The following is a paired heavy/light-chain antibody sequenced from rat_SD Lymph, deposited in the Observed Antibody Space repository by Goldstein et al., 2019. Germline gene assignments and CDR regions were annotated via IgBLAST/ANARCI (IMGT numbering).Heavy chain of an antibody. V-gene: IGHV5-29*01. CDR2: ISYDGSST. J-gene: IGHJ2*01. Sequence: EVQLVESGGGLVQPGRSMKLSCAASGFTFSNYGMAWVRQAPTKGLEWVATISYDGSSTYYRDSVKGRFTISRDNAKSTLYLQMNSLRSEDTATYYCTRKGSGWYFDYWGQGVMVTVSS. CDR3: TRKGSGWYFDY. CDR1: GFTFSNYG. D-gene: IGHD1-4*01.
Light chain of an antibody. CDR1: QSVSTSSYNL. CDR3: QQSRELPLT. J-gene: IGKJ5*01. CDR2: DAS. Sequence: DIVLTQSPALAVSLGQRATISCRASQSVSTSSYNLMHWYQQKPGQQPKLLIYDASNLASSIPARFSGSGSGTDFTLTINPVQADDIATYYCQQSRELPLTFGSGTKLEIK. V-gene: IGKV3S13*01.